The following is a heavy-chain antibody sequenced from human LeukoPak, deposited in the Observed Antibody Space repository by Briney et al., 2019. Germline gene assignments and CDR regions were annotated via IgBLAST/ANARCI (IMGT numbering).Heavy chain of an antibody. V-gene: IGHV4-59*01. CDR2: IYYSGST. CDR3: ARGFCSNTRCYKEMATILPDY. D-gene: IGHD2-2*02. CDR1: GGSISTYY. Sequence: SETLSLTCTVSGGSISTYYWSWIRQPPGKGLEWIGFIYYSGSTNYNPSLKSRVTMSVDTSKNQFSLKLSSVTAADTAVYYCARGFCSNTRCYKEMATILPDYWGQGALVTVSS. J-gene: IGHJ4*02.